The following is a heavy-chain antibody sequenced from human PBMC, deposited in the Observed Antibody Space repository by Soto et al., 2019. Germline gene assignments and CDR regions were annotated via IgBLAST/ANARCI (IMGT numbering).Heavy chain of an antibody. J-gene: IGHJ4*02. V-gene: IGHV3-15*07. CDR2: IKSESDGGTT. CDR1: GFTFSDAR. D-gene: IGHD3-16*02. CDR3: MTDRQYRPAY. Sequence: PGGSLRLSCAGSGFTFSDARMNWVRQAPGKGLEWVGRIKSESDGGTTAYAAPVKGRFTISRDDSKNTVYLQMNSLRTEDTALYYCMTDRQYRPAYWGQGTQVTVSS.